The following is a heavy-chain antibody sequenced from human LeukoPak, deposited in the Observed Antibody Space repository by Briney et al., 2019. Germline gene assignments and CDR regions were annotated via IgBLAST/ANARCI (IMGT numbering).Heavy chain of an antibody. CDR3: ARVYTTGIVVDY. CDR1: GASISSNNW. Sequence: SETLSLTCAVSGASISSNNWWWSWVRQPPGKGLEWIGEIYHSGSTNYNPSLKSRVTISVDTSKNQFSLKLSSVTAADTAVYYCARVYTTGIVVDYWGQGTLVTVSS. J-gene: IGHJ4*02. D-gene: IGHD3-22*01. V-gene: IGHV4-4*02. CDR2: IYHSGST.